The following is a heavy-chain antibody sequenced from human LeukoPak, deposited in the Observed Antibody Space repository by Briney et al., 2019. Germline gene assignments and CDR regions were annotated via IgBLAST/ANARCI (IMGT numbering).Heavy chain of an antibody. D-gene: IGHD5-18*01. J-gene: IGHJ4*02. CDR2: ISTSGST. CDR3: ASPRTSYRYTFDY. Sequence: SETLSLTCAASVASISNYYWSWIRQAPGKGLEWIGYISTSGSTNYNPCLKSRVCISLDTSNNRFSLDLNFVTAADTAVYFCASPRTSYRYTFDYWGPGALVTVSS. V-gene: IGHV4-4*09. CDR1: VASISNYY.